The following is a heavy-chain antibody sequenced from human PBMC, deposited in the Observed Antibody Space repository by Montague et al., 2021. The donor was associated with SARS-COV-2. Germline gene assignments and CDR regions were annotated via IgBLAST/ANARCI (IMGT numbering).Heavy chain of an antibody. CDR1: GGSFSGYY. Sequence: ETLSLTCAVYGGSFSGYYWSWIRQPPGKGLEWIGEINHSGSTNYNPLLKSRVTISVDTSKNQFSLKLSSVTAADTAVYYCASRGAGWFGSNPERFDYWGQGTLVTVSS. D-gene: IGHD3-10*01. V-gene: IGHV4-34*01. CDR3: ASRGAGWFGSNPERFDY. CDR2: INHSGST. J-gene: IGHJ4*02.